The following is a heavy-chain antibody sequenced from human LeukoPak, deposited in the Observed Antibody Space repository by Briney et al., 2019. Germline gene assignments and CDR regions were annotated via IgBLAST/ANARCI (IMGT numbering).Heavy chain of an antibody. D-gene: IGHD2-2*01. Sequence: RSGGSLRLSCTASGFSFSSPGMNWVRQAPGKGLEWVSSINGESTFKVYADSVKGRFTISRDNAKNSLYLQMDSLRAEDTAVYYCAKYHTGTWTSYDSSDIWGQGTLVTVSS. V-gene: IGHV3-21*01. CDR2: INGESTFK. CDR1: GFSFSSPG. J-gene: IGHJ3*02. CDR3: AKYHTGTWTSYDSSDI.